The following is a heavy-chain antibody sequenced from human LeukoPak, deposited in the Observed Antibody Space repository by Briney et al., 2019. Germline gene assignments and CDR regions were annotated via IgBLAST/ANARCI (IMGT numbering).Heavy chain of an antibody. D-gene: IGHD1-26*01. CDR3: ARNSGNYYRAYFDY. J-gene: IGHJ4*02. CDR1: GYTFTNYW. V-gene: IGHV5-51*01. Sequence: GESLKISCKGSGYTFTNYWLGWVRQMPGKGLEWMGIIYPGDSDTRYSPSFQGQVTISADKSISTAYLRWSSLKASDTAMYYCARNSGNYYRAYFDYWGQGTLVTVSS. CDR2: IYPGDSDT.